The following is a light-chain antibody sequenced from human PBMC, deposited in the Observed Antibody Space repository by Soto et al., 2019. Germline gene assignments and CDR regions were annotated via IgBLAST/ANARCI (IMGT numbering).Light chain of an antibody. CDR2: RAS. CDR3: QQYENWPPYN. J-gene: IGKJ2*01. CDR1: QSIGPN. V-gene: IGKV3-15*01. Sequence: TQSPDTLSASLGEIVTLSCRASQSIGPNLAWYQQRPGQAPRLLIHRASMRATGVPARFIGRGFGTEFTRTITNLQSEDFAVYFCQQYENWPPYNFGQGTKLDI.